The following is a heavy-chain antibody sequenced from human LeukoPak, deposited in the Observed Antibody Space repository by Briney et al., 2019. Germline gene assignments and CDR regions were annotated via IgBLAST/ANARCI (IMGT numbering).Heavy chain of an antibody. CDR2: TNHSGST. CDR3: ARQFGYSSSWYRWFDP. D-gene: IGHD6-13*01. J-gene: IGHJ5*02. CDR1: GGSFSGYY. V-gene: IGHV4-34*01. Sequence: SETLSLTCAVYGGSFSGYYWSWIRQPPGKGLEWIGETNHSGSTNYNPSLKSRVTISVDTSKNQFSLKLSSVTAADTAVYYCARQFGYSSSWYRWFDPWGQGTLVTVSS.